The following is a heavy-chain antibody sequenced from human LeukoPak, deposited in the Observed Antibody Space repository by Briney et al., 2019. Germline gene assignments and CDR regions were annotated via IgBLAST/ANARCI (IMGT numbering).Heavy chain of an antibody. Sequence: ASVKVSCKASGGTFSSYAISWVRQAPGQGLEWMGGIIPIFGTANYAQKFQGRVTITTDESTSTAYMELSSLRSEDTAVYYCARGDIVVVPAATLNWFDPWGQGTLVTVSS. V-gene: IGHV1-69*05. CDR2: IIPIFGTA. J-gene: IGHJ5*02. D-gene: IGHD2-2*01. CDR3: ARGDIVVVPAATLNWFDP. CDR1: GGTFSSYA.